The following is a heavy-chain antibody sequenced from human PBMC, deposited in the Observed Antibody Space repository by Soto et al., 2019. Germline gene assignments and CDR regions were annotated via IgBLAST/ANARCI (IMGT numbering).Heavy chain of an antibody. CDR2: IYYSGST. D-gene: IGHD6-6*01. CDR1: GGSISSSSYY. CDR3: ARDRWEYSSSSFWLDP. J-gene: IGHJ5*02. Sequence: PSETLSLTCTVSGGSISSSSYYWGWIRQPPGKGLEWIGSIYYSGSTYYNPSLKSRVTISVDTSKNQFSLKLSSVTAADTAVYYCARDRWEYSSSSFWLDPWGQGTLVTVSS. V-gene: IGHV4-39*07.